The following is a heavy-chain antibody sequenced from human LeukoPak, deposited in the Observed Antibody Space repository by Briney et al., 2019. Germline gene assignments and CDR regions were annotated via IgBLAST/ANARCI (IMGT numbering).Heavy chain of an antibody. V-gene: IGHV3-30*03. J-gene: IGHJ4*02. CDR2: ISYDGSDK. CDR1: GFTFNDYG. CDR3: ARGDSGYDYYFDY. D-gene: IGHD5-12*01. Sequence: PGGSLRLSCTASGFTFNDYGMHWVRQAPGKGLEWVAVISYDGSDKYYADSVKGRFTISRDNSKNTLYLQMNSLRAEDTAVYYCARGDSGYDYYFDYWGQGTLVTVSS.